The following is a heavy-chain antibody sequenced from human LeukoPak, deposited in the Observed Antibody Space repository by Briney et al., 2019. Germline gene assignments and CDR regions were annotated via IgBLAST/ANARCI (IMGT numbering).Heavy chain of an antibody. V-gene: IGHV1-2*02. D-gene: IGHD3-10*01. CDR1: GYTFTGYY. CDR2: INPNSGGT. CDR3: ARVGVYGSGSYVDY. J-gene: IGHJ4*02. Sequence: ASVKVSCKDSGYTFTGYYMHWVRQAPGQGLEWMGWINPNSGGTNYAQKFQGRVTMTRDTSISTAYMELSRLRSDDTAVYYCARVGVYGSGSYVDYWGQGTLVTVSS.